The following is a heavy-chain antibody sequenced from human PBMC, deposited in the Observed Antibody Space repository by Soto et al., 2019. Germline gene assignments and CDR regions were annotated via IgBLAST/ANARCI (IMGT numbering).Heavy chain of an antibody. CDR2: MNPNSGNT. Sequence: QVQLVQSGAEVKKPGASVKVSCKASGYTFTSYDITWVRQATGQGLEWMGWMNPNSGNTGYAQKFQGRVTMTRNPYRRTAYMELSSLRAADTAVYYCARGITIFGVVIMWGWFDPWGQGTLVTVSS. CDR3: ARGITIFGVVIMWGWFDP. CDR1: GYTFTSYD. J-gene: IGHJ5*02. V-gene: IGHV1-8*01. D-gene: IGHD3-3*01.